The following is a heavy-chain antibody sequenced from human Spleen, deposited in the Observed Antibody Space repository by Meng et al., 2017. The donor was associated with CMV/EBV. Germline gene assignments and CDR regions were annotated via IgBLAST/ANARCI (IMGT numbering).Heavy chain of an antibody. J-gene: IGHJ4*02. CDR1: GFTFSSYG. Sequence: GESLKISCEGAGFTFSSYGMHWARQAPGKGLVWVSRINSDGTRTNCADSVKGRFTTSRDNAKNMVYLQMNSLRGEDTAVYYCARDRGNYDSWNYWGQGTLVTVSS. D-gene: IGHD3-22*01. CDR3: ARDRGNYDSWNY. CDR2: INSDGTRT. V-gene: IGHV3-74*01.